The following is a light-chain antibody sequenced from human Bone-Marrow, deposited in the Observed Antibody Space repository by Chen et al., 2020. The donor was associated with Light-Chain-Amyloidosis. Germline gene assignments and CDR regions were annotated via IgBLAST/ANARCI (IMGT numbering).Light chain of an antibody. J-gene: IGLJ3*02. CDR1: NIGSTS. Sequence: SYVLTQPSSVSVAPGQPATIACGGNNIGSTSVHWYQQTPGQAPLLVVYDDSDRPSGIPERLSGSNSGNTATLTISRVEAGDKADYYCQVWDRSSDRPVFGGGTKLTVL. CDR3: QVWDRSSDRPV. CDR2: DDS. V-gene: IGLV3-21*02.